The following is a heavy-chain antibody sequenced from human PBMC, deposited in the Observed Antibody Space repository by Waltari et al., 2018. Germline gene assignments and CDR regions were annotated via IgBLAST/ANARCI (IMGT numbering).Heavy chain of an antibody. CDR1: GGSFSGYY. CDR3: ARERQLELGRTGVFDP. Sequence: QVRLDQWGAGLLKPSETLSLTCAVYGGSFSGYYSSWIRRSPEKGLEWIGEITHTGKTNYNPSLRGRITMSVDTSKNQFSLKMTSVTAADTAVYYCARERQLELGRTGVFDPWSRGTPVTVSS. CDR2: ITHTGKT. D-gene: IGHD1-1*01. J-gene: IGHJ5*02. V-gene: IGHV4-34*01.